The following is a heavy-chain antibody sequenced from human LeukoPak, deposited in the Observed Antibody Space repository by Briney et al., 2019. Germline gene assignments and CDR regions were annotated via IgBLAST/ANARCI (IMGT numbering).Heavy chain of an antibody. J-gene: IGHJ4*02. D-gene: IGHD3-16*01. CDR3: ARVNVCPRCHFDY. CDR2: ISPDGSSA. Sequence: GGSLRLSCAASGFTFSSYWMHWVRQAPGKGLVWFSRISPDGSSAIHADSVKGRFTISRDNAKNTLYLQMNSLRAEDTAVYYCARVNVCPRCHFDYWGQGTLVTVSS. V-gene: IGHV3-74*01. CDR1: GFTFSSYW.